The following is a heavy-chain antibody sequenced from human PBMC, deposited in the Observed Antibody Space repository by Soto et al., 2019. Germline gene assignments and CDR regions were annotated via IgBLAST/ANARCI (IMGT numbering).Heavy chain of an antibody. CDR2: MYYGGRT. J-gene: IGHJ6*02. Sequence: SETLSLTCTVSVGSISSYYWSWIRQPPGKGLEWIGYMYYGGRTNYNPSLKSRVTISVDTSKMQVSLKLSSVTAADTAVYYCASSSLYGMDVWGQGTTVTVSS. CDR1: VGSISSYY. V-gene: IGHV4-59*08. CDR3: ASSSLYGMDV.